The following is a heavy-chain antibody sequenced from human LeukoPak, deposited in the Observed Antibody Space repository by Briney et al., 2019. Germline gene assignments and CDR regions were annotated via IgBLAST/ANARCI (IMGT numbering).Heavy chain of an antibody. J-gene: IGHJ6*02. D-gene: IGHD2-15*01. CDR3: ARDDLVYSVHHGMDV. CDR2: IYTSESI. V-gene: IGHV4-4*07. Sequence: SETLSLTCTVSGGSISGYYWSWIGQPAGKGVEWIGRIYTSESIIYNPTLKSRITMSVDTSKNQISLRLSSVTAADTAVYFCARDDLVYSVHHGMDVWGRGITVTVSS. CDR1: GGSISGYY.